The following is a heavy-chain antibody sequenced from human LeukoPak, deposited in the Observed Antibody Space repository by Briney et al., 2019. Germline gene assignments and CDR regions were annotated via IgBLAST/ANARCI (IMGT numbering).Heavy chain of an antibody. J-gene: IGHJ6*02. CDR3: AREFVRLEEIPLPGDGLDV. CDR2: IYYSGNT. V-gene: IGHV4-31*01. CDR1: GGSISGPYY. Sequence: PSQTLSLTCTVSGGSISGPYYWTWIRQHPGKGLEWIGYIYYSGNTYYNPSLKSQLTISLDTSKNQFSLKLNSVTAADTAVYYCAREFVRLEEIPLPGDGLDVWGQGTTVTVSS. D-gene: IGHD2-2*02.